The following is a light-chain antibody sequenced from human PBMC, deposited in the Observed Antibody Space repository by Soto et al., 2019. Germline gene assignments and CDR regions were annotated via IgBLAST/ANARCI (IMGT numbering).Light chain of an antibody. V-gene: IGLV2-8*01. Sequence: QLVLTQPPSASGSPGQSVTISCTGTSSDVGDYDHVSWYQQHPGKAPKLLILEVTKRPPGVPDRFSGSKSGNTASLTVSGLQAEDESDYYCSSYVGYNHLVFGGGTKLTVL. J-gene: IGLJ2*01. CDR3: SSYVGYNHLV. CDR1: SSDVGDYDH. CDR2: EVT.